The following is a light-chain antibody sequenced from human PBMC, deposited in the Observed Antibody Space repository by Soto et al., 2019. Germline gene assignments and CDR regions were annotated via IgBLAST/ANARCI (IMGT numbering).Light chain of an antibody. CDR1: SRDIGGYNY. V-gene: IGLV2-14*01. Sequence: QSVLTQPASVSGSPGQSIAISCTGTSRDIGGYNYVSWYQQYPGRAPKLMIYEVSNRPSGVSDRFSGSKSGNTASLTISGLQAEDEADYYCRSYTSSTTPIYGGGTQLTVL. CDR2: EVS. CDR3: RSYTSSTTPI. J-gene: IGLJ2*01.